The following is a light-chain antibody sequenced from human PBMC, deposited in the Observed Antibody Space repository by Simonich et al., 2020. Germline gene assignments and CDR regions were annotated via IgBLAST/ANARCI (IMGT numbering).Light chain of an antibody. V-gene: IGLV2-14*03. CDR1: SSDVGGYNY. CDR3: SSYTSSSTLEDWV. J-gene: IGLJ3*02. CDR2: DVS. Sequence: QSALTQPASVSGSPGQSITISCTGTSSDVGGYNYVSWYQQHPGKAPKLMIYDVSKPPSGVSNRFSGSKSGNTASLTISGLQAEDEADYYCSSYTSSSTLEDWVFGGGTKLTVL.